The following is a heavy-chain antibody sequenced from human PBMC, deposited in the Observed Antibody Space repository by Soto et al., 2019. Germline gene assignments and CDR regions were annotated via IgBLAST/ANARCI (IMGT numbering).Heavy chain of an antibody. D-gene: IGHD5-12*01. CDR2: TSHTGTT. V-gene: IGHV4-59*01. J-gene: IGHJ3*02. Sequence: QVQLQESGPGLVKPSETLSLTCTVSGVSISSDYWTWIRQSPGKGLEWIAYTSHTGTTDYNPSLKSRVTISLDTSKNQFSLKLSSVTAADTAVYSWARGPPWMDAFDIWGQGTKVTVSP. CDR3: ARGPPWMDAFDI. CDR1: GVSISSDY.